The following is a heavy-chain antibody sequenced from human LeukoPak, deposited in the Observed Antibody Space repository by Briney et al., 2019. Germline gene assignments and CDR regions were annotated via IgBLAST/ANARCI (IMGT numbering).Heavy chain of an antibody. Sequence: PPQTLSLTCTVSGGSISSGDYYWGWIRQPPGKGLEWIGYIYYSGSTYYNPSLKSRVTISVDTSKNQFSLKLSSVTAADTAVYYCARDHWSYCWFDPWGQGTLVTVSS. D-gene: IGHD1-26*01. J-gene: IGHJ5*02. CDR3: ARDHWSYCWFDP. CDR1: GGSISSGDYY. V-gene: IGHV4-30-4*08. CDR2: IYYSGST.